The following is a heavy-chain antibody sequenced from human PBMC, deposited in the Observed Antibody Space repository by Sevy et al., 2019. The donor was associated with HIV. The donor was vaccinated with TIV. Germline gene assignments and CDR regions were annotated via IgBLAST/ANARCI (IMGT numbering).Heavy chain of an antibody. CDR3: ARVAVSYFTNDFYHRFDY. CDR2: ISYDGTYK. J-gene: IGHJ4*02. V-gene: IGHV3-30-3*01. CDR1: GFSFSNYA. Sequence: GGSLRLSCAVSGFSFSNYAFHWVRQAPGKGLEWVSLISYDGTYKYYADSVKGRFTISRDNSKNTLYLQMNSLSGNDTAVDYCARVAVSYFTNDFYHRFDYWGPGALVTVSS. D-gene: IGHD2-8*01.